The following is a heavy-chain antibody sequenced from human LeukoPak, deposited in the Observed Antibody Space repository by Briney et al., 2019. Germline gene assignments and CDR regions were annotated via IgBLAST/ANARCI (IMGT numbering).Heavy chain of an antibody. CDR1: GFTFSSYS. J-gene: IGHJ6*03. CDR3: ARALEKPAAWWGYMDV. CDR2: ISSSSSYI. D-gene: IGHD2-2*01. V-gene: IGHV3-21*01. Sequence: GGSLRLSCAASGFTFSSYSMNWVRQAPGKGLEWVSSISSSSSYIYYADSVKGRFTISRDNAKNSLYLQMNSLRAEDTAVYYCARALEKPAAWWGYMDVWGKGTTVTVSS.